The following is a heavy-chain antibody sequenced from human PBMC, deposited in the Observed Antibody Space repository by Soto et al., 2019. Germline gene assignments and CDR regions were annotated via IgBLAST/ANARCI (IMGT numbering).Heavy chain of an antibody. Sequence: GASVKGSCKASGYTFPSYYIPWVRQAPGQGLEGMGKINPSGGSTSYAQKFQGRVTMTRDTSTSTVYMELSSLRYEDTAVYYCAREVRGYYFSSGMDGWGQGTTVTVSS. J-gene: IGHJ6*02. D-gene: IGHD3-3*01. CDR1: GYTFPSYY. V-gene: IGHV1-46*01. CDR3: AREVRGYYFSSGMDG. CDR2: INPSGGST.